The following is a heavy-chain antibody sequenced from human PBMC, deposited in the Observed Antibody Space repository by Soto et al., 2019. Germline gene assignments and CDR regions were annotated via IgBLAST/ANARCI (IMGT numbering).Heavy chain of an antibody. V-gene: IGHV3-30-3*01. CDR1: GFTFSSYA. D-gene: IGHD6-6*01. Sequence: VQLVESGGGVVQPGRSLRLSCAASGFTFSSYAMHWVRQAPGKGLEWVAVISYDGSNKYYADSVKGRFTISRDNSKNTLYLQMNSLRAEDTAVYYCASGGTIAARQAYFDYWGQGTLVTVSS. J-gene: IGHJ4*02. CDR2: ISYDGSNK. CDR3: ASGGTIAARQAYFDY.